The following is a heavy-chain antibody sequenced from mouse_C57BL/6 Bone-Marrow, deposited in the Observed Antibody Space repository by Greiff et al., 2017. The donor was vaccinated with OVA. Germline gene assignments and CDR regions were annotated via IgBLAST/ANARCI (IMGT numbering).Heavy chain of an antibody. Sequence: VQLQQSGAELARPGASVKLSCKASGYTFTSYGISWVKQRTGQGLEWIGEIYPRSGNTYYNEKFKGKATLTADKSTSTAYIELRSLTSEDSAVYFCASQTWLLQFNYWGQGTTLTVSS. V-gene: IGHV1-81*01. CDR2: IYPRSGNT. CDR3: ASQTWLLQFNY. CDR1: GYTFTSYG. D-gene: IGHD2-3*01. J-gene: IGHJ2*01.